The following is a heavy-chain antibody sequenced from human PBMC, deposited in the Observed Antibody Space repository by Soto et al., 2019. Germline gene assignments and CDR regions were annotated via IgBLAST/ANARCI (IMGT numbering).Heavy chain of an antibody. D-gene: IGHD3-3*01. CDR1: GGSFSGYY. Sequence: PSETLSLTCAAYGGSFSGYYWSWIRQPPGKGLEWIGEINHSGSTNYNPSLKSRVTISVDTSKNQFSLKLSSVTAADTAVYYCARGFWSGYYYYGMDVWGQGTTVTVSS. CDR2: INHSGST. V-gene: IGHV4-34*01. CDR3: ARGFWSGYYYYGMDV. J-gene: IGHJ6*02.